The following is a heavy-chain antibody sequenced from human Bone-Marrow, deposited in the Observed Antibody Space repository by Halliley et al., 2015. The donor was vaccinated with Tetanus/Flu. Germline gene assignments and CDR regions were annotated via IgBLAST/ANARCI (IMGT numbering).Heavy chain of an antibody. CDR2: IYHSGIT. CDR1: GVSLSDYS. J-gene: IGHJ3*02. Sequence: TLSLTCAVYGVSLSDYSWNWMRQSPGKGLDWIGEIYHSGITHYIPSLKSRVTISIDTSKNQFSLRLTSVTAADAAVYFCARAFMLTLRKPNAFNMWGQGTMVTISS. D-gene: IGHD3-10*02. V-gene: IGHV4-34*01. CDR3: ARAFMLTLRKPNAFNM.